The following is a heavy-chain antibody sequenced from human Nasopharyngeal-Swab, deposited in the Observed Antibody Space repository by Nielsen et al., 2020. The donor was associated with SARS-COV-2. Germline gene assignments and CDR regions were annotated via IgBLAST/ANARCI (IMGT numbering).Heavy chain of an antibody. D-gene: IGHD2-21*01. Sequence: GESLKISCAASGFTFSSYSMNWVRQAPGKGLEWVSSISSSSSYIYYADSVKGRFTISRDNAKTSLYLQMNSLGAEDTAVYYCARDSSAYCGGDCSPYYYYMDVWGKGTTVTVSS. J-gene: IGHJ6*03. V-gene: IGHV3-21*01. CDR2: ISSSSSYI. CDR1: GFTFSSYS. CDR3: ARDSSAYCGGDCSPYYYYMDV.